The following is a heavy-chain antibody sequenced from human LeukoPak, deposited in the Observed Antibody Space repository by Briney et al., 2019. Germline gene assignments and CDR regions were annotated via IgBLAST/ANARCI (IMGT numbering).Heavy chain of an antibody. CDR3: KTDSGRSYFYFNF. D-gene: IGHD3-10*01. CDR2: IRPETGEP. CDR1: GFGLSGLS. Sequence: ASVKVSCKISGFGLSGLSIHWMRQAPGKGLEWVGGIRPETGEPIYAQKFQGRVTVTEDTVTDTGYMELRSLTSDDTAVYFCKTDSGRSYFYFNFWGQGTLVTVSS. J-gene: IGHJ4*02. V-gene: IGHV1-24*01.